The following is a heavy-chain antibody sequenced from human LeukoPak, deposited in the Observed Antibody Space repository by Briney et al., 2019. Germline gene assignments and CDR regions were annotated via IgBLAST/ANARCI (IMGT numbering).Heavy chain of an antibody. CDR2: IYYSGST. D-gene: IGHD3-22*01. CDR3: ASGDRSTYYFRY. CDR1: GGSISSYY. V-gene: IGHV4-59*12. J-gene: IGHJ4*02. Sequence: PSETLSLTCTVSGGSISSYYWSWIRQPPGKGLEWIGYIYYSGSTNYNPSLKSRITISLDTSENQFSLKLTSVTAADTAVYYCASGDRSTYYFRYWGQGTLVTVSS.